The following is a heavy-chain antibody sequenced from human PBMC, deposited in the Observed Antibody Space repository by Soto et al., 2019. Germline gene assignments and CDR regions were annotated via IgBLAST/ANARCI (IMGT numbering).Heavy chain of an antibody. CDR3: ARHTFSSGWYLDAFDI. J-gene: IGHJ3*02. CDR1: GGSINSGSYY. D-gene: IGHD6-19*01. V-gene: IGHV4-39*01. Sequence: SETLSLTCTVSGGSINSGSYYWGWIRQPPGKGLEWIGSIYYNGNTYHNPSLKSRVTISEDTSKDQFSLKLSSVTAADTAVYYCARHTFSSGWYLDAFDIWGKGTMVTVSS. CDR2: IYYNGNT.